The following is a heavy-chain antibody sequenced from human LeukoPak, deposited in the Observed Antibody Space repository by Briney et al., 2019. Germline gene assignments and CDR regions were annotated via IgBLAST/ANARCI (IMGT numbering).Heavy chain of an antibody. J-gene: IGHJ4*02. Sequence: ASVKVSCKASGYTFTSYGISWVRQAPGQGLEWMGWISAYNGNTNYAQKLQGRVTMTRNTSISTAYMELSSLRSEDTAVYYCARGTIYGSGSTKGDYWGQGTLVTVSS. CDR1: GYTFTSYG. CDR2: ISAYNGNT. CDR3: ARGTIYGSGSTKGDY. V-gene: IGHV1-18*01. D-gene: IGHD3-10*01.